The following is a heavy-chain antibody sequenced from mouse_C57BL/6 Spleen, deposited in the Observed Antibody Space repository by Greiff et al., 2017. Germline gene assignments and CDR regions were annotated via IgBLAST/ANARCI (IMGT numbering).Heavy chain of an antibody. CDR2: IDPRSGNT. CDR3: AGGEYYGSRSWFAY. CDR1: GYTFTSYG. V-gene: IGHV1-81*01. D-gene: IGHD1-1*01. Sequence: QVQLKESGAELVRPGASVKLSCKASGYTFTSYGIRWVKQRTGQGLEWIGEIDPRSGNTYYNEKFKGKATLTADKSSSTAYMELRSLTSEDSAVYFCAGGEYYGSRSWFAYWGQGTLVTVSA. J-gene: IGHJ3*01.